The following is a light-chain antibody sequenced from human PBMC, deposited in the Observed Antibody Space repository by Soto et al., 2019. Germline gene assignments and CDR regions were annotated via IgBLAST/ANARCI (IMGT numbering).Light chain of an antibody. CDR3: CSYAGSYSVV. Sequence: QSVLTQPRSVSGSPGQSVTLSCTGTSNDVGGYNYVSWYQQYPGKAPTLMIYDVGKRPSGVPDRFSGSKSGNTASLIISGLQAEDEADYYCCSYAGSYSVVFGGGTKLTVL. CDR2: DVG. V-gene: IGLV2-11*01. J-gene: IGLJ2*01. CDR1: SNDVGGYNY.